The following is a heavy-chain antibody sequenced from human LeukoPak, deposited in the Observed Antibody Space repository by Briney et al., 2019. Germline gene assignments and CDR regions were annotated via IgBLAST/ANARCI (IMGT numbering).Heavy chain of an antibody. J-gene: IGHJ4*02. Sequence: SETLSLTCAVYGGSFSGYYWSWIRQPPGKGLEWIGEINHSGSTNYNPSLKSRVTISVDTSKNQFSLKLSSVTAADTAVYYCARLVVVDDIKDYDSSGWYYFDYWGQGTLVTVSS. V-gene: IGHV4-34*01. D-gene: IGHD6-19*01. CDR3: ARLVVVDDIKDYDSSGWYYFDY. CDR1: GGSFSGYY. CDR2: INHSGST.